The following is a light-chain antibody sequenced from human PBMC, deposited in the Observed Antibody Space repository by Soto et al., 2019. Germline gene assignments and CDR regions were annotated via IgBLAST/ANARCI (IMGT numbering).Light chain of an antibody. CDR3: SSYTGSSTYV. CDR2: DVS. Sequence: QSALTQPASVSGSPGQSITISCTGTSNDVGGYNYVSWYQQHPGKAPKLMIYDVSNRPSGVSNRFSGSKSANTASLTISGLQTEEEYDYYCSSYTGSSTYVFGTGTKLTVL. V-gene: IGLV2-14*03. CDR1: SNDVGGYNY. J-gene: IGLJ1*01.